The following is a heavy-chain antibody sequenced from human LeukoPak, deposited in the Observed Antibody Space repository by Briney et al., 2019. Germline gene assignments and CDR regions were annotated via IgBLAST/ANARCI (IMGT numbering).Heavy chain of an antibody. CDR2: ISYDGSNK. CDR1: GFTFSSYA. J-gene: IGHJ3*02. Sequence: PGGSLRLSCAASGFTFSSYAMHWVRQAPGKGLEWVAVISYDGSNKYYADSVKGRFTISRDNSKNTLYLQMNSLRADDTAVYYCATLVVPAANDAFDIWGQGTMVTVSS. CDR3: ATLVVPAANDAFDI. D-gene: IGHD2-2*01. V-gene: IGHV3-30-3*01.